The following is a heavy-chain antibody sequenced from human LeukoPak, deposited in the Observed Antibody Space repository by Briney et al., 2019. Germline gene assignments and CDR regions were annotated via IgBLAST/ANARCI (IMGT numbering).Heavy chain of an antibody. CDR1: GFTFSSYW. D-gene: IGHD1-26*01. Sequence: PGGSLRLSCAASGFTFSSYWMHWVRQAPGKGLVWVSRINSDGSSTSNADSVKGRFTISRDNAKNTLYLQMDSLRVDDTAVFYCVKSIVAGTGIFDSWGQGTLVTVSS. V-gene: IGHV3-74*01. CDR2: INSDGSST. J-gene: IGHJ4*02. CDR3: VKSIVAGTGIFDS.